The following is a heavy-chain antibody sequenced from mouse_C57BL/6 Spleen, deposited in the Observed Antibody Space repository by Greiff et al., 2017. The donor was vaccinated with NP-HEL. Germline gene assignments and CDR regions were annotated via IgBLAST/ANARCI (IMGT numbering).Heavy chain of an antibody. J-gene: IGHJ4*01. Sequence: VQLQQSDAELVKPGASVKISCKVSGYTFTDHTIHWMKQRPEQGLEWIGYIYPRDGSTKYNEKFKGKATLTADKSSSTAYMQLNSLTSEDSAVYCCAREDSSGPYYYAMDYWGQGTSVTVSS. CDR3: AREDSSGPYYYAMDY. D-gene: IGHD3-2*02. V-gene: IGHV1-78*01. CDR2: IYPRDGST. CDR1: GYTFTDHT.